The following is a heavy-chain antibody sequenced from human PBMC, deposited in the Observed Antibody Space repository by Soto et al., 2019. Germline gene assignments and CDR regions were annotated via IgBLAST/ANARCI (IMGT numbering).Heavy chain of an antibody. Sequence: GGSLRLSCAASGFTFSSYSMNWVRQAPGKGLEWVSYISSSSSTIYYADSVKGRFTISRDNAKNSLYLQMNSLRAEDTAVYYCAREGSSGWNNGIDAFDIWGQGTMVTVSS. CDR3: AREGSSGWNNGIDAFDI. J-gene: IGHJ3*02. CDR2: ISSSSSTI. D-gene: IGHD6-19*01. CDR1: GFTFSSYS. V-gene: IGHV3-48*01.